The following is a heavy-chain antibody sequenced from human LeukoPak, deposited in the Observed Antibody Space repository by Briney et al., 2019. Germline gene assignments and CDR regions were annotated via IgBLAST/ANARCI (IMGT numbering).Heavy chain of an antibody. CDR1: GGSISSYY. CDR2: IYYSGST. CDR3: ARDVGSGSYPNYYYYYMDV. J-gene: IGHJ6*03. V-gene: IGHV4-59*01. D-gene: IGHD3-10*01. Sequence: PSETLSLTCTVSGGSISSYYWSWIRQPPGKGLEWIGYIYYSGSTNYNPSLKSRVTISVDTSTNQFSLKLNSVTAADTAVYYCARDVGSGSYPNYYYYYMDVWGKGTTVTVSS.